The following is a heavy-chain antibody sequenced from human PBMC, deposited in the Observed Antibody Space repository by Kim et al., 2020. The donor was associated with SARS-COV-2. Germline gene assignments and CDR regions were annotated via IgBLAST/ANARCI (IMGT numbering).Heavy chain of an antibody. CDR1: GFTFSAYY. CDR3: ARPKGYCSGASCEGAFDI. V-gene: IGHV3-11*03. Sequence: GGSLRLSCAASGFTFSAYYMHWIRQAPGKGLEWVSYIGTTSTYTKYADSVKGRFTISRDNANNSLYLQMNSLRADDTAVYHCARPKGYCSGASCEGAFDIWGQGTMVIVSS. J-gene: IGHJ3*02. CDR2: IGTTSTYT. D-gene: IGHD2-15*01.